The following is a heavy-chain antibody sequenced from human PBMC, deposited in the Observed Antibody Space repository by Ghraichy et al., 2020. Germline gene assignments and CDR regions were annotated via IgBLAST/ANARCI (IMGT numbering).Heavy chain of an antibody. D-gene: IGHD3-16*02. Sequence: SETLSLTCTVSGGSISSGDYYWSWIRQPPGKGLEWIGYIYYSGSTYYNPSLKSRVTISVDTSKNQFSLKLSSVTAADTAVYYCARDKFGGVIDYFDYWGQGTLVTVSS. CDR3: ARDKFGGVIDYFDY. J-gene: IGHJ4*02. CDR2: IYYSGST. CDR1: GGSISSGDYY. V-gene: IGHV4-30-4*01.